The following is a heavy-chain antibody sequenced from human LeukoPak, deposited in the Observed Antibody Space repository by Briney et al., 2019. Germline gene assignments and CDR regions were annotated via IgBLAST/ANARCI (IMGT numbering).Heavy chain of an antibody. J-gene: IGHJ4*02. CDR1: GGSISSGSYY. CDR2: IYTSGST. V-gene: IGHV4-61*02. D-gene: IGHD3-10*01. Sequence: TPSETLSLTCTVSGGSISSGSYYWSWIRQPAGKGLEWIGRIYTSGSTNYNPSLKSRVTISVDTSKNQFSLKLSSVTAADTAVYYCARAAPMVRGVIYLPIDYWGQGTLVTVSS. CDR3: ARAAPMVRGVIYLPIDY.